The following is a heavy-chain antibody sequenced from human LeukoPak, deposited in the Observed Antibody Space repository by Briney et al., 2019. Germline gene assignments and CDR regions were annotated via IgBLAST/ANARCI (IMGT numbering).Heavy chain of an antibody. CDR2: IKQDGSEI. V-gene: IGHV3-7*01. D-gene: IGHD1-26*01. J-gene: IGHJ4*02. Sequence: PGGSLRLSCAASGFTFSSYWMNWVRQAPGKGLEWVANIKQDGSEIYYVDSVKGRFTISRDNAENSLYLQMNSLRADDTAVYYCARDKIVGPTTLDYWGQGTLVTVSS. CDR3: ARDKIVGPTTLDY. CDR1: GFTFSSYW.